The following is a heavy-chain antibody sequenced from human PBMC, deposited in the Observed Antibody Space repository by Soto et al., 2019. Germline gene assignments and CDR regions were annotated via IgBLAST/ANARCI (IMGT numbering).Heavy chain of an antibody. CDR2: IYYSGST. V-gene: IGHV4-59*01. Sequence: SETLSLTRTVSGGSISSYYWSWIRQPPGKGLEWIGYIYYSGSTNYNPSLKSRVTISVDTSKNQFPLKLSSVTAADTAVYYCARDFTTGFFDIWGQGTMVTVSS. CDR3: ARDFTTGFFDI. J-gene: IGHJ3*02. CDR1: GGSISSYY. D-gene: IGHD3-3*01.